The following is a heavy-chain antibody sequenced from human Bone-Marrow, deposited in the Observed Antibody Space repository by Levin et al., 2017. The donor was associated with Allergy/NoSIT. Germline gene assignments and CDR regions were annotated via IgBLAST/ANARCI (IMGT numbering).Heavy chain of an antibody. V-gene: IGHV1-18*01. Sequence: ASVKVSCKASGHIFATYALSWVRQAPGQGLEWLGWISPANGDTSYGQRFQDRVTMTTDTSTTTAYMELMTLTSDDTAVYYCATLVGASAGNYWGQGTLVIVSS. D-gene: IGHD1-26*01. CDR1: GHIFATYA. CDR3: ATLVGASAGNY. CDR2: ISPANGDT. J-gene: IGHJ4*02.